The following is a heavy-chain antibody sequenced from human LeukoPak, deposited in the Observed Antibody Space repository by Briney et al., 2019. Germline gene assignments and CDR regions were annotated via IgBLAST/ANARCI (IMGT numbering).Heavy chain of an antibody. CDR1: GFTFSSYS. V-gene: IGHV3-21*01. CDR3: ARAAPTRTLIGSGADY. J-gene: IGHJ4*02. Sequence: PGGSLRLSCAASGFTFSSYSMNWVRQTPGKGLEWGSSISSSSSYIYYADSVKGRFTISRDNARNSLYLQMNSLRVEDTAVYYCARAAPTRTLIGSGADYWGQGTLVSVSS. CDR2: ISSSSSYI. D-gene: IGHD3-22*01.